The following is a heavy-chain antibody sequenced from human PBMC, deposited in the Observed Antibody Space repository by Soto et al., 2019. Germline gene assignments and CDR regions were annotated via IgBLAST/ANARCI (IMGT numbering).Heavy chain of an antibody. CDR2: IRWNSGSI. D-gene: IGHD6-13*01. V-gene: IGHV3-9*01. CDR1: GFTLDECG. Sequence: SLRFSCSAAGFTLDECGMHWVRQPPGNGLEWVSGIRWNSGSIDYADSVKGRFTISRDNAKNSLYLQMNSLRAEDTALYYCAKDIVGSWHRQGYFDYWGQGPLVTVSS. CDR3: AKDIVGSWHRQGYFDY. J-gene: IGHJ4*02.